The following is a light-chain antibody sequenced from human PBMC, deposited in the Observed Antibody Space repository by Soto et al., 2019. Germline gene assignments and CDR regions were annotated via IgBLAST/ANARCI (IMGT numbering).Light chain of an antibody. V-gene: IGLV2-11*01. CDR1: STDVGAYNY. CDR2: DVS. Sequence: QSALTQPRSVSGSPGQWVTISCSGTSTDVGAYNYVSWYQQHPGKAHKLIIYDVSKRPTGLPDRFSGSTSGNTASLTIPGLHGEDEAVYYCSSYAGSYTLWVFGGGTKVTVL. CDR3: SSYAGSYTLWV. J-gene: IGLJ3*02.